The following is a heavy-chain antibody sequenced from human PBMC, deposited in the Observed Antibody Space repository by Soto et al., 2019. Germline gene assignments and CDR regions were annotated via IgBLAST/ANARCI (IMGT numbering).Heavy chain of an antibody. CDR2: IYYSGST. CDR1: GGSISSYY. D-gene: IGHD6-19*01. J-gene: IGHJ5*02. CDR3: ARQAPHSSGWFWFDP. Sequence: QMQLQESGPGLVKPSETLSLTCTVSGGSISSYYWSWIRQPPGKGLEWIGYIYYSGSTSYNPSLRSRVTISVDTSKNQFSLKLSSVTAADTAVYYCARQAPHSSGWFWFDPWGQGTLVTVSS. V-gene: IGHV4-59*08.